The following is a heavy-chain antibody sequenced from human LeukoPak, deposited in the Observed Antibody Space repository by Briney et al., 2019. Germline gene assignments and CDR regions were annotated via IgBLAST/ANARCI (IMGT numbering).Heavy chain of an antibody. CDR1: GGTFSSYA. D-gene: IGHD3-3*01. CDR3: ARGVKDFWSGYYPNFDY. Sequence: ASVKVSCKASGGTFSSYAISWVRQATGQGLEWMGWMNPNSGNTGCAQKFQGRVTMTRNTSISTAYMELSSLRSEDTAVYYCARGVKDFWSGYYPNFDYWGQGTLVTVSS. CDR2: MNPNSGNT. J-gene: IGHJ4*02. V-gene: IGHV1-8*02.